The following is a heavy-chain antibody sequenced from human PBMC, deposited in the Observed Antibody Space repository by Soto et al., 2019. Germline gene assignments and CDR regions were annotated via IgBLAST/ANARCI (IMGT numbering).Heavy chain of an antibody. CDR3: AKRRGGNPDDWFDP. V-gene: IGHV5-51*01. CDR2: IYPGDSDT. D-gene: IGHD2-15*01. Sequence: GSLKISCMGSGYKVSTWHNFTSYWIAWVRQMPGEGLEWMGIIYPGDSDTRYSPSFQGQVTISADKSINTAYLQWISLKASDTAMYYCAKRRGGNPDDWFDPWGQGTLVTVSS. CDR1: GYKVSTWHNFTSYW. J-gene: IGHJ5*02.